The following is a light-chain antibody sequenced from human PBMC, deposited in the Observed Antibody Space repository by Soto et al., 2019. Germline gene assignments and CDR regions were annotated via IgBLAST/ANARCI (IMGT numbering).Light chain of an antibody. V-gene: IGKV2-28*01. Sequence: DVVMTQSPLSLPVTPGEPASISCRSSQSLLHGSGYNYLDWYLQKPGQSPQLLIQLGSMRASGVPDRFGGSGSGTDLTLKISRVEAGDVGVYYFMQVLQTPVTFGPGTKVDI. CDR2: LGS. J-gene: IGKJ3*01. CDR3: MQVLQTPVT. CDR1: QSLLHGSGYNY.